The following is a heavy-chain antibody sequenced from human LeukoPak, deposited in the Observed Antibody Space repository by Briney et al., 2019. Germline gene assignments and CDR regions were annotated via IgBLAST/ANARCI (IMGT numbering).Heavy chain of an antibody. CDR3: ARGSSSGWAVYYYYYMDV. Sequence: GGSLRLSCAASGFTFSSYWMSWVRQAPGKGLEWVANIKQDGSEKYYADPVKGRFTISRDNSKNTLYLQMNSLRAEDTAVYYCARGSSSGWAVYYYYYMDVWGKGTTVTVSS. CDR2: IKQDGSEK. D-gene: IGHD6-19*01. J-gene: IGHJ6*03. V-gene: IGHV3-7*01. CDR1: GFTFSSYW.